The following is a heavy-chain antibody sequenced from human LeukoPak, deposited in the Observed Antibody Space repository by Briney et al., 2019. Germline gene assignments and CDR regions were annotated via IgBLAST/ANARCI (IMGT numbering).Heavy chain of an antibody. CDR3: AKDPRWDTNYYFDY. CDR1: GFTFSSYS. V-gene: IGHV3-21*01. CDR2: ISSSSYI. D-gene: IGHD1-26*01. J-gene: IGHJ4*02. Sequence: GGSLRLSCAASGFTFSSYSMNWVRQAPGKGLEWVSSISSSSYIYYADSVKGRFTISRDNAKNSLYLQMNSLRAEDTAVYYCAKDPRWDTNYYFDYWGQGTLVTVSS.